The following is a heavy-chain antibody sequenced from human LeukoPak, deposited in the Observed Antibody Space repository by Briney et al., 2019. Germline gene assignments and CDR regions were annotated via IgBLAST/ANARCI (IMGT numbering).Heavy chain of an antibody. J-gene: IGHJ4*02. Sequence: GGSLRLSCAASGFTFNSYAMTWVRQAPGKGLEWVSSISGRGDDTYSADSVKGRFTISRDNSKNTLYLQMNSLRAEDTAVYYCAKGQSRDDFWSGYLPHFDYSGQGTLVTVFS. CDR3: AKGQSRDDFWSGYLPHFDY. CDR1: GFTFNSYA. CDR2: ISGRGDDT. D-gene: IGHD3-3*01. V-gene: IGHV3-23*01.